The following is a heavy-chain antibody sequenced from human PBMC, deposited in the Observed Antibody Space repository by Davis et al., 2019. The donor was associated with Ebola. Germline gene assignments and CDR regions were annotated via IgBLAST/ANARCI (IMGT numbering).Heavy chain of an antibody. D-gene: IGHD6-19*01. CDR3: ARRTSSGWYGMDV. J-gene: IGHJ6*02. Sequence: AASVKVSCKASGGTISSYAISWVRQAPGQGLEWMGGIIPIFGTANYAQKFQGRVTITRDTSASTAYMELSSLRSEDTAVYYCARRTSSGWYGMDVWGQGTTVTVSS. CDR1: GGTISSYA. CDR2: IIPIFGTA. V-gene: IGHV1-69*05.